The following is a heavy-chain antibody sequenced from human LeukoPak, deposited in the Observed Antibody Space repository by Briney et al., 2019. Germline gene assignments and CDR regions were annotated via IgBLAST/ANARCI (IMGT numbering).Heavy chain of an antibody. D-gene: IGHD2-21*01. V-gene: IGHV5-51*01. Sequence: GESLKISCKGSGYSFTSYWIGWVRQMPGKGLEWMGIIYPGDSDTRYSPSFQGQVTISADKSISTAYLQWSSLKASDTAMYHCARRRGHYCGGDCYFDYWGQGTLVTVSS. CDR3: ARRRGHYCGGDCYFDY. CDR1: GYSFTSYW. CDR2: IYPGDSDT. J-gene: IGHJ4*02.